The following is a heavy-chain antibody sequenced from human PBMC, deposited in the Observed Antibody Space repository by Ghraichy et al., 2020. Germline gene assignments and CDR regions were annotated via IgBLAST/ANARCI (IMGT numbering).Heavy chain of an antibody. J-gene: IGHJ4*02. V-gene: IGHV3-74*01. D-gene: IGHD2-15*01. CDR3: AREYCSGGRCFFGTGGSHFDY. CDR1: GFALNNYW. Sequence: GGSLRLSCAASGFALNNYWMHWVRPAPGTGLVWVSRIKSDGSSTTYADSVKGRFTISRDNAKNTLYLQMNGLRADDTAVYYCAREYCSGGRCFFGTGGSHFDYWGQGTLVTVSS. CDR2: IKSDGSST.